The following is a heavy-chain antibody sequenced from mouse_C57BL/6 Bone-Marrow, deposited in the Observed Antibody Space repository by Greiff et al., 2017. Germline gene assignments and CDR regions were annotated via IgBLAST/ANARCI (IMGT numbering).Heavy chain of an antibody. Sequence: QVQLQQPGAELVRPGTSVKLSCKASGYTFTSYWMHWVKQRPGQGLEWIGVIDPSDSYTTYNQKFKGKATLTVDTSSSTAYMQLSSLTSEDAAVYYCARYLAYYSNWGFAYWGQGTLVTVSA. V-gene: IGHV1-59*01. CDR1: GYTFTSYW. CDR2: IDPSDSYT. D-gene: IGHD2-5*01. CDR3: ARYLAYYSNWGFAY. J-gene: IGHJ3*01.